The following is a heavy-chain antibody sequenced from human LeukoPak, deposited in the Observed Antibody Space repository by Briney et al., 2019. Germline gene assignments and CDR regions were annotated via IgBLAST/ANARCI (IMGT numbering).Heavy chain of an antibody. CDR2: ISFDGTNK. J-gene: IGHJ4*02. Sequence: GGSLRLSCAASGFTFSSYAMHWVRQAPGKGLEWVAVISFDGTNKYYTDSVKGRFSISRDNSKNTLYLEMDSLRAEDTAVYYCAKSGEGWQQFWYYDNWGQGTFITVSS. V-gene: IGHV3-30*10. CDR1: GFTFSSYA. CDR3: AKSGEGWQQFWYYDN. D-gene: IGHD5-24*01.